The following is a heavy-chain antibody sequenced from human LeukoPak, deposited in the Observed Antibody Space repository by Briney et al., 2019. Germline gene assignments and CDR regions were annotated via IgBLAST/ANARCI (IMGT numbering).Heavy chain of an antibody. Sequence: ASVKVSCKASGYTFTGYYMHWVRQAPGQGLEWMGWINPNSGGRNYAQKFQGRVTMTRDTSISTAYMELSRLRSDDTAVYYCARKDAADPSEVDYWGQGTLVTVSS. CDR2: INPNSGGR. J-gene: IGHJ4*02. CDR1: GYTFTGYY. CDR3: ARKDAADPSEVDY. D-gene: IGHD1-26*01. V-gene: IGHV1-2*02.